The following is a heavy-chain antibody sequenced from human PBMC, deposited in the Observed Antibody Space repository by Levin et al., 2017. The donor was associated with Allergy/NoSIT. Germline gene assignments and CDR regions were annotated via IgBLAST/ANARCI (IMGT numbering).Heavy chain of an antibody. J-gene: IGHJ4*02. Sequence: GESLKISCKASGYTFTSYDINWVRQATGQGLEWMGWMNPNSGNTGYAQKFQGRVTMTRNTSISTAYMELSSLRSEDTAVYYCARGLLVAGTSDYWGQGTLVTVSS. D-gene: IGHD6-19*01. V-gene: IGHV1-8*01. CDR3: ARGLLVAGTSDY. CDR1: GYTFTSYD. CDR2: MNPNSGNT.